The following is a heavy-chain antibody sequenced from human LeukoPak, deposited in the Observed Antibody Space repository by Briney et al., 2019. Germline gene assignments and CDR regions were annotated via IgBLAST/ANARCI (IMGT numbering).Heavy chain of an antibody. CDR3: ARDQYAYGGSGSDYYYYYMDV. J-gene: IGHJ6*03. V-gene: IGHV4-4*07. Sequence: PSETLSLTCTVSGYSISSDYYWSWIRQPAGKGLEWIGRIYTSGSTNYNPSLKSRVTMSVDTSKNQFSLKLSSVTAADTAVYYCARDQYAYGGSGSDYYYYYMDVWGKGTTVTISS. CDR2: IYTSGST. CDR1: GYSISSDYY. D-gene: IGHD3-10*01.